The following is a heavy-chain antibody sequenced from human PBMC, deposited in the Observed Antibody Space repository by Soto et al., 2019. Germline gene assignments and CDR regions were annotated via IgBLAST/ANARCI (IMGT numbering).Heavy chain of an antibody. CDR3: ARVPVVMTAIQGAYFDY. Sequence: PGGSLRLSCAASGFAFSDHYMDWVQQAPGKGLEWVGRSRNKLNSYITEYAASVKGRFTISRDDSKNSLYLQMKSLISADTAVYYCARVPVVMTAIQGAYFDYWGQGTLVTVSS. CDR2: SRNKLNSYIT. J-gene: IGHJ4*02. CDR1: GFAFSDHY. D-gene: IGHD2-21*02. V-gene: IGHV3-72*01.